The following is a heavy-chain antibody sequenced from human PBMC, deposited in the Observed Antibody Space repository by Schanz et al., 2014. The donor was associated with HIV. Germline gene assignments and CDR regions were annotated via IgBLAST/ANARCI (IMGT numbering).Heavy chain of an antibody. Sequence: EVQLVESGGGLVQPGGSLRLSCAASGFTFSSYGMHWVRQVPGKGLEWVANINEDGGKKYYVDSVKGRFTISRDNAKNSLFLQMNSLRLEDTAVYYCARVEGPPTFYYYYYGSDVWGQGTAVTVSS. D-gene: IGHD4-4*01. CDR1: GFTFSSYG. J-gene: IGHJ6*02. V-gene: IGHV3-7*01. CDR2: INEDGGKK. CDR3: ARVEGPPTFYYYYYGSDV.